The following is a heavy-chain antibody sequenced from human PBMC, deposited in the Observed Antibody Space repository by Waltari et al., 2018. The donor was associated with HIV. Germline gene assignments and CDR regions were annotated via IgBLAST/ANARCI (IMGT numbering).Heavy chain of an antibody. Sequence: QAQLVQSGAETKKPGSSVTVFCQASGGAFDTFAFTWVRQAPGQGLEWLGGTAPFFGVIYAQDFNGRVTITSNPSTRTVFLELGGLRPDDTAIYFCAKSDFTELVRGQKAFDVWGQGT. D-gene: IGHD1-26*01. J-gene: IGHJ3*01. V-gene: IGHV1-69*19. CDR1: GGAFDTFA. CDR3: AKSDFTELVRGQKAFDV. CDR2: TAPFFGV.